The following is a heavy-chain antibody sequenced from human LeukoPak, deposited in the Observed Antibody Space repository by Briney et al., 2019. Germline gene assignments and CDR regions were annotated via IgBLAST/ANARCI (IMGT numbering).Heavy chain of an antibody. CDR3: ARVALRGGYFDY. CDR1: GGTFSSYA. CDR2: IIPIFGTA. Sequence: SVKVSCKASGGTFSSYAISWVRQAPGQGLEWMGGIIPIFGTANYAQKFQGRVTITADESTSTAHMELSSLRSEDTAVYYCARVALRGGYFDYWGQGTLVTVSS. V-gene: IGHV1-69*13. J-gene: IGHJ4*02. D-gene: IGHD3-16*01.